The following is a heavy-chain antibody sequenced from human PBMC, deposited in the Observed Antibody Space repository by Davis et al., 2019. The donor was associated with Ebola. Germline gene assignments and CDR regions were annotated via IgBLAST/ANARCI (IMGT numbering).Heavy chain of an antibody. CDR2: ISGSGGST. CDR3: AKHTLTGYFDY. J-gene: IGHJ4*02. CDR1: GFTFSSYA. D-gene: IGHD3-9*01. Sequence: GESLKISCAASGFTFSSYAMSWVRQAPGKGLEWVSAISGSGGSTYHADSVKGRFTISRDNSKNTLYLQMNSLRAEDTAVYYCAKHTLTGYFDYWGQGTLVTVSS. V-gene: IGHV3-23*01.